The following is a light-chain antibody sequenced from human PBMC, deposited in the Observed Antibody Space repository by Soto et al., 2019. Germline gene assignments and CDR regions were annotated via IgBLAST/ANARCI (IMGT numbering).Light chain of an antibody. CDR1: QSISSY. CDR2: DAS. V-gene: IGKV3-11*01. Sequence: EIVLTQSPATLSLSPGERATLSCRASQSISSYLAWYQQKPDQAPSLLIYDASNRATGSPARFSGSGSGTDFTLTISGLEPEDFAVYYCHQRSTWPFTFGPGTKVDIK. CDR3: HQRSTWPFT. J-gene: IGKJ3*01.